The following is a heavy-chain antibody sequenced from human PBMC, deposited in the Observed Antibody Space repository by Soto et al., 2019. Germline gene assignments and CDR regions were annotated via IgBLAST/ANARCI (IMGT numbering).Heavy chain of an antibody. J-gene: IGHJ3*02. CDR3: ASITVTNGFDI. Sequence: QVQLVESGGGVVQPGRSLRLSCVASGFSFSSSGMHWVRQALGKGLEWLALIWYDGSNQYYSDSVKGRFTISRDNSKNTLYLQMNSLRADDTAVYYCASITVTNGFDIWGQGTLVTVSS. CDR1: GFSFSSSG. V-gene: IGHV3-33*01. CDR2: IWYDGSNQ. D-gene: IGHD4-17*01.